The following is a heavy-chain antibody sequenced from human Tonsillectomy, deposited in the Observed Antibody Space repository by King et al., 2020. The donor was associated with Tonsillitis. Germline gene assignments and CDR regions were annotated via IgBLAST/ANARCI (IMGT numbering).Heavy chain of an antibody. CDR3: ARGSSTRFYDYYYGIDG. Sequence: VQLVESGAEVKKPGESLKISCKGSGYTFTTHWIAWVRQRPGKGLECMGIIHPDDSDTRYSPSFQGQVTFSADKSSNTAYLQWNSLKASDSALYYCARGSSTRFYDYYYGIDGWGPGTTVAVSS. V-gene: IGHV5-51*01. CDR1: GYTFTTHW. D-gene: IGHD3-10*01. CDR2: IHPDDSDT. J-gene: IGHJ6*02.